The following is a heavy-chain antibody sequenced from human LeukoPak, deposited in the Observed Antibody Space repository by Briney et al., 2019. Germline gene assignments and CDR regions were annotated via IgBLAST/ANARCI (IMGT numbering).Heavy chain of an antibody. J-gene: IGHJ4*02. V-gene: IGHV3-43*02. CDR1: GFTFDAYA. Sequence: RPGGSLRLSCAASGFTFDAYAMHWVRQAPGKGLEWVSLISGDGTSTNYVGCVKDRFCISKDNSKDSVYLQMNSLRTEDTAFYYCAKDQYCTNTNCFRPPLYWGQGTLVTVSS. CDR2: ISGDGTST. CDR3: AKDQYCTNTNCFRPPLY. D-gene: IGHD2-8*01.